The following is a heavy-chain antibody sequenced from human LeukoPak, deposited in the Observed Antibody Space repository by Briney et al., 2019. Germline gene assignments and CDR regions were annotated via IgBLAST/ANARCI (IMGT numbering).Heavy chain of an antibody. CDR2: ISYDGSNK. J-gene: IGHJ4*02. CDR3: ARESFRYCSGGSCYRLDY. Sequence: GRSLRLSCAASGFTFSSYVMHWVRQAPGKGLEWVAVISYDGSNKYYADSVKGRFTISRDNSKNTLYLQMNSLRAEDTAVYYCARESFRYCSGGSCYRLDYWGQGTLVTVSS. CDR1: GFTFSSYV. V-gene: IGHV3-30*04. D-gene: IGHD2-15*01.